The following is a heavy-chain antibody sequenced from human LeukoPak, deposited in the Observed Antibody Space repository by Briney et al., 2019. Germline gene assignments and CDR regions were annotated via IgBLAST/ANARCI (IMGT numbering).Heavy chain of an antibody. CDR1: GGSISSGGYY. V-gene: IGHV4-31*03. Sequence: SQTLSLTCTVSGGSISSGGYYWSWIRQHPGKGLEWIGYIYYSGSAYYNPSLKSRVTISVDTSKNQFSLKLSSVTAADTAVYYCARGNREYYDFWSGYYTYNWFDPWGQGTLVTVSS. CDR3: ARGNREYYDFWSGYYTYNWFDP. CDR2: IYYSGSA. D-gene: IGHD3-3*01. J-gene: IGHJ5*02.